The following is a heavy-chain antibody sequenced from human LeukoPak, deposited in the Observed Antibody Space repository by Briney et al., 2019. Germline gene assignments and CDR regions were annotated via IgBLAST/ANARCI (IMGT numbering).Heavy chain of an antibody. D-gene: IGHD2-21*02. CDR1: GGSFSPYY. V-gene: IGHV4-34*01. CDR3: ARGGFYCGGDCYVDY. J-gene: IGHJ4*02. Sequence: SETLSLTCAVYGGSFSPYYWSWIRQPPGKGLEWIGEINHSGSTNYNPSLKSRVTISVDTSKNQFSLRLSSVTAADTAVYYCARGGFYCGGDCYVDYWGQGTLVTISS. CDR2: INHSGST.